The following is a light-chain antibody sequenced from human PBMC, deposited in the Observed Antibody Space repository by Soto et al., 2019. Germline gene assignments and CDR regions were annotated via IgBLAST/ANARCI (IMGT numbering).Light chain of an antibody. V-gene: IGKV3-20*01. J-gene: IGKJ3*01. CDR2: GAS. CDR3: QQYGVSPLT. Sequence: EIVLTQSPGTLSLSPGERVTLSCRASQNVYINSLAWYQQKPGQTPRLLIYGASTRAAAVPDRFSGSGSGTDFALSIDGLEPEACALYYCQQYGVSPLTFGPGTRVD. CDR1: QNVYINS.